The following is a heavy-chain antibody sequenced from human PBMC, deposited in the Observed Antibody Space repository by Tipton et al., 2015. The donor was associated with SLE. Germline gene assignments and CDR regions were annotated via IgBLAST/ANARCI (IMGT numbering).Heavy chain of an antibody. J-gene: IGHJ6*03. CDR3: ARDHPYYDFWSGYYPGNYYYYYMDG. Sequence: TLSLTCTVSGGSISSSSYYWGWIRQPQGKGLEWIGSIYYSGSTYYNPSLKSRLTISLDTSKNQFSLKLSSVTAADTAVYYCARDHPYYDFWSGYYPGNYYYYYMDGWGKGTTVIFS. V-gene: IGHV4-39*07. CDR1: GGSISSSSYY. CDR2: IYYSGST. D-gene: IGHD3-3*01.